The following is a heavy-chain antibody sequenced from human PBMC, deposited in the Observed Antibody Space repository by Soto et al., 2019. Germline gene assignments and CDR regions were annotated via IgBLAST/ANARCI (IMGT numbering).Heavy chain of an antibody. J-gene: IGHJ6*02. D-gene: IGHD3-3*01. CDR3: VRTLFDSWSVNFYGMDV. CDR2: IKQDGSEE. V-gene: IGHV3-7*03. Sequence: DVQLAESGGGLVQPGGSLRLSCVASGQTFNRYWMSWVRQAPGKGLEWVANIKQDGSEEYYVDSVKGRFTISRDNAKKSRYLQINSLRAEDTAMYYCVRTLFDSWSVNFYGMDVWGQGTTVTVSS. CDR1: GQTFNRYW.